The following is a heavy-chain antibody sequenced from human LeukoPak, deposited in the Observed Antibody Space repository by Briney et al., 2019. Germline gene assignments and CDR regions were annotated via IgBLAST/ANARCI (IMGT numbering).Heavy chain of an antibody. Sequence: GGSLRVSCAASRFTFSSYAMHWVRQAPGKGLEWVAVISYDGSNKYYADSVKGRFTISRDNSKNTLYLQMNSLRAEDTAVYYCARDIQLWSMVYYYGMDVWGQGTTVTVSS. CDR1: RFTFSSYA. D-gene: IGHD5-18*01. J-gene: IGHJ6*02. V-gene: IGHV3-30-3*01. CDR2: ISYDGSNK. CDR3: ARDIQLWSMVYYYGMDV.